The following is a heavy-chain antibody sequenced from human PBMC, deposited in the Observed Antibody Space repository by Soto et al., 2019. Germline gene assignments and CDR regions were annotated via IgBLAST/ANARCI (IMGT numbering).Heavy chain of an antibody. CDR1: GGSISSYY. D-gene: IGHD3-9*01. Sequence: PSETLSLTCTVSGGSISSYYGSWIRQPPGKGLEWIGYIYYSGSTNYNPSLKSRVTISVDTSKNQFSLKLSSVTAADTAVYYCARVLYYDILTGYYTTNWFDPWGQGTLVTVSS. CDR3: ARVLYYDILTGYYTTNWFDP. J-gene: IGHJ5*02. CDR2: IYYSGST. V-gene: IGHV4-59*01.